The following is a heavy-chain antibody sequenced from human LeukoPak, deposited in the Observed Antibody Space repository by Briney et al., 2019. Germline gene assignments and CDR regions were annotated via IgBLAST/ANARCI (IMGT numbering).Heavy chain of an antibody. CDR2: IYYSGST. Sequence: PSETLSLTCTVSGGSISSYYWSWIRQPPGKGLEWIGYIYYSGSTNYNPSLESRVTISVDTSKNQFSLKLSSVTAADTAVYYCARWDRAFDIWGQGTMVTVSS. CDR1: GGSISSYY. CDR3: ARWDRAFDI. J-gene: IGHJ3*02. D-gene: IGHD1-26*01. V-gene: IGHV4-59*01.